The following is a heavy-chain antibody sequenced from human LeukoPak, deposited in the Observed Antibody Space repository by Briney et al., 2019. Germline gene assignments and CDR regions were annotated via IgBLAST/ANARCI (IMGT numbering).Heavy chain of an antibody. Sequence: GGSLRLSCAASGFTVSSNYMRWVRQAPGKGLEWVSVIYSGGSTYYADSVKGRFTISRDNSKNTLYLQMSSLRAEDTAVYYCARDLQTTYCSGGSCYGSAVYWGQGTLVTVSS. V-gene: IGHV3-66*01. CDR3: ARDLQTTYCSGGSCYGSAVY. D-gene: IGHD2-15*01. CDR1: GFTVSSNY. CDR2: IYSGGST. J-gene: IGHJ4*02.